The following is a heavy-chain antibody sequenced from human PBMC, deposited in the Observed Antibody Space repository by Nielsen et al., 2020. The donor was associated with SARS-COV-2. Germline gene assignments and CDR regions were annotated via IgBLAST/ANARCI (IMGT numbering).Heavy chain of an antibody. D-gene: IGHD4-17*01. CDR2: IIPIFGTA. J-gene: IGHJ6*02. CDR1: GYTFTGYY. CDR3: AAAQTTGIYGLDV. V-gene: IGHV1-69*13. Sequence: SVKVSCKASGYTFTGYYMHWVRQAPGQGLEWMGGIIPIFGTANYAQKFQGRVTITADESTSTAYMELSSLSSEDTAVYYCAAAQTTGIYGLDVWGQGTTVTVSS.